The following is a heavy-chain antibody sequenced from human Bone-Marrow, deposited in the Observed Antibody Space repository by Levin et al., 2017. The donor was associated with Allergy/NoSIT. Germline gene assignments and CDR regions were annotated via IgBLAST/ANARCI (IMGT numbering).Heavy chain of an antibody. J-gene: IGHJ4*02. Sequence: SVKVSCKASGDTFSTYGITWVRQAPGQGLEWMGRIIPILGMANNAQKFQGRVTITADKSTSTAYMELSSLSSEDTAVYYCGRTRIYSGHDYIEYWGQGTLVTVSS. CDR2: IIPILGMA. D-gene: IGHD5-12*01. V-gene: IGHV1-69*04. CDR3: GRTRIYSGHDYIEY. CDR1: GDTFSTYG.